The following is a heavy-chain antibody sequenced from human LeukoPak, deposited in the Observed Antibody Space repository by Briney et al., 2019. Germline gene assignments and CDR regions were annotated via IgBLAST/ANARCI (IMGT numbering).Heavy chain of an antibody. CDR1: GFTFSNYA. J-gene: IGHJ4*02. CDR2: FSGSGCST. D-gene: IGHD3-9*01. V-gene: IGHV3-23*01. Sequence: GGSLRLSCSASGFTFSNYAMSWVRQAPGKGLKWVSAFSGSGCSTYYAGSVKGRFTISLDNSKNTLYLQMNSLRAEDTAVYYCARDLDWILFVYWGQGTLL. CDR3: ARDLDWILFVY.